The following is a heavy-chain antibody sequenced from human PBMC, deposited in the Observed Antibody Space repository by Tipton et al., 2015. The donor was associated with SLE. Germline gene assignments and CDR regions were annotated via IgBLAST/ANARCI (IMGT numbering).Heavy chain of an antibody. V-gene: IGHV3-66*01. CDR1: GFTVSTNY. D-gene: IGHD4-11*01. Sequence: SLRLSCAASGFTVSTNYMTWVRQAPGKGLEWVSLIYSDGRTFYADSVKGKFIISRGTSKNTLYLQMDSLRAEDTAVYYCARIQFDAFDIWGQGTMVTVSS. CDR2: IYSDGRT. CDR3: ARIQFDAFDI. J-gene: IGHJ3*02.